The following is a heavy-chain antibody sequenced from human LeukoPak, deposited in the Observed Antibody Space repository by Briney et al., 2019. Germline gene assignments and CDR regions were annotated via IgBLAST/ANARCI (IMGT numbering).Heavy chain of an antibody. D-gene: IGHD6-13*01. V-gene: IGHV1-69*06. CDR2: IIPIFGTA. J-gene: IGHJ4*02. CDR1: GGTFSSYA. Sequence: ASVKVSCKASGGTFSSYAISWVRQAPGQGLEWMGGIIPIFGTANYAQKFQGRVTMTEDTSTDTAYMELSSLRSEDTAVYYCARDLERHGYSSSPGSLGYWGQGTLVTVSS. CDR3: ARDLERHGYSSSPGSLGY.